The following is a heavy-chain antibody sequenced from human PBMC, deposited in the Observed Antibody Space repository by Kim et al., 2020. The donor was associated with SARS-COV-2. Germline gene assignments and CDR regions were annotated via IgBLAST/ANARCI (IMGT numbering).Heavy chain of an antibody. CDR2: IIHIFGTA. Sequence: SVKVSCKASGGTFSSYAISWVRQAPGQGLEWMGGIIHIFGTANYAQKFQGRVTITADESTSTAYMELSSLRSEDTAVYYCAITIFGVVIPPRAWGQGTLVTVSS. D-gene: IGHD3-3*01. CDR1: GGTFSSYA. J-gene: IGHJ4*02. CDR3: AITIFGVVIPPRA. V-gene: IGHV1-69*13.